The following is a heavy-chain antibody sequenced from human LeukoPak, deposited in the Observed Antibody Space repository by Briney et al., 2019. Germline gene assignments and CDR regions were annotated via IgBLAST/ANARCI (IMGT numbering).Heavy chain of an antibody. J-gene: IGHJ4*02. Sequence: ASVKVSCKASGYTFTNYYMHWVRQAPGQGLEWMGIINPSGGSTTYAQKFQGIVTMTRDTSTSTVYMELSSLRSEDTAVYYCARNRNIRGPREPFAYWGQGTLVTVSS. D-gene: IGHD1-14*01. V-gene: IGHV1-46*01. CDR3: ARNRNIRGPREPFAY. CDR1: GYTFTNYY. CDR2: INPSGGST.